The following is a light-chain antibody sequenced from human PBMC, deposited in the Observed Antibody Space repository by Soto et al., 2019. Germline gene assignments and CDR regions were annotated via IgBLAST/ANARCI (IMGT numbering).Light chain of an antibody. CDR2: GAS. V-gene: IGKV3-20*01. J-gene: IGKJ1*01. CDR3: QQYGSSPTWT. Sequence: DIVLTQSPGTLSLSPGERATLSCRASQSVSSSYLAWYQQKPGQAPRLLIYGASSRATGIPDRFSGSGSGTDFTLTISRLEPEDFAVYYCQQYGSSPTWTFDQGTKVDIK. CDR1: QSVSSSY.